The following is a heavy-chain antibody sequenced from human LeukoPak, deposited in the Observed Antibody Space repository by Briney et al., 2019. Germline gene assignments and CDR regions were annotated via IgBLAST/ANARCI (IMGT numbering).Heavy chain of an antibody. CDR2: IKSKTDGGTT. CDR3: TTEGVLLWFGELLGGYFDY. CDR1: GFTFTSYG. Sequence: GGSLRLSCAASGFTFTSYGMHWVRQAPGKGLEWVGRIKSKTDGGTTDYAAPVKGRFTISRDDSKNTLYLQMNSLKTEDTAVYYCTTEGVLLWFGELLGGYFDYWGQGTLVTVSS. V-gene: IGHV3-15*01. J-gene: IGHJ4*02. D-gene: IGHD3-10*01.